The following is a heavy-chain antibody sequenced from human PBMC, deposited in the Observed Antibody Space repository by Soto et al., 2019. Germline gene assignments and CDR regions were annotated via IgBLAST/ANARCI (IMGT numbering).Heavy chain of an antibody. CDR1: GGSISSYY. CDR3: ARDGLTYYDFWSGTRGMDV. Sequence: SETLSLTCTVSGGSISSYYWSWIRQPAGKGLEWIGRIYTSGSTNYNPSLKSRVTMSVDMSKNQFSLKLSSVTAADTAVYYCARDGLTYYDFWSGTRGMDVWGQGTTVTVS. J-gene: IGHJ6*02. D-gene: IGHD3-3*01. CDR2: IYTSGST. V-gene: IGHV4-4*07.